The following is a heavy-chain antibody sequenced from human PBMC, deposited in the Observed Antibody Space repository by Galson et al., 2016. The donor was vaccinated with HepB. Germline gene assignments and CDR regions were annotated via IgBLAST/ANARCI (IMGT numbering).Heavy chain of an antibody. Sequence: SETLSLTCTVSGGSISSSSYYWGWIRQPPGKGLEWIGSINYSETTYYNPSLKRRVTMSADTSKNQFSLQLNSVTAADTAMYFCARRPYTGSLLGTFDIWGQGTLVAVAS. CDR3: ARRPYTGSLLGTFDI. J-gene: IGHJ3*02. CDR1: GGSISSSSYY. V-gene: IGHV4-39*01. D-gene: IGHD1-26*01. CDR2: INYSETT.